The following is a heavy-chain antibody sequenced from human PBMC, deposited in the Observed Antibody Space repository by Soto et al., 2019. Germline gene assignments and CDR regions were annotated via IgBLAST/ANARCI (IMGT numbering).Heavy chain of an antibody. J-gene: IGHJ4*02. CDR3: ASWPKESRNLDY. CDR2: ISYDGSNK. Sequence: QVQLVESGGGVVQPGRSLRLSCAASGFTFSSYAMHWVRQAPGKGLEWVAVISYDGSNKYYADSVKGRFTISRDNSKNPLYLQMNSLRAEDTAVYYCASWPKESRNLDYWGQGTLVTVSS. V-gene: IGHV3-30-3*01. CDR1: GFTFSSYA.